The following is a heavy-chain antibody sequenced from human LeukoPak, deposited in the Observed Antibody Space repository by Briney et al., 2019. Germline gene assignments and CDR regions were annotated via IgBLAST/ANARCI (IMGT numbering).Heavy chain of an antibody. Sequence: GSSVKVSCKASGYTFTSCDINWVRQATGQGLEWMGWMNTNSGNTGYAQKFQVRVTMTRNTSISTAYMELSSLRSEDTAVYYCASGLMSRITLMDVWGQGTTVTVSS. V-gene: IGHV1-8*01. J-gene: IGHJ6*02. CDR2: MNTNSGNT. CDR1: GYTFTSCD. CDR3: ASGLMSRITLMDV. D-gene: IGHD3-10*01.